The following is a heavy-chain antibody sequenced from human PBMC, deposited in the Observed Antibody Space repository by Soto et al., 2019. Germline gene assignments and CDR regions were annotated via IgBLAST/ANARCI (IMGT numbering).Heavy chain of an antibody. D-gene: IGHD6-19*01. CDR3: ARRQWLVGGYYYGMDV. CDR2: NSAYNGNT. V-gene: IGHV1-18*01. J-gene: IGHJ6*02. CDR1: GYTFTNYG. Sequence: QVQLVQSGAEVKKPGASVKVSCKASGYTFTNYGISWVRQAPGQGLEWMGWNSAYNGNTNYSQKLQGRATMTTDTSTSTAYMELRRLRSDDTAVYYCARRQWLVGGYYYGMDVWGQGSTVTVSS.